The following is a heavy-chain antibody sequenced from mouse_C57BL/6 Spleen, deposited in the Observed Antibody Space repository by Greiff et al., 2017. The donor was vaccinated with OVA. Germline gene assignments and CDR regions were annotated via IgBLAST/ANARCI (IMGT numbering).Heavy chain of an antibody. J-gene: IGHJ3*01. V-gene: IGHV14-3*01. CDR3: ARSGSGPTWFAY. Sequence: EVQLQQSVAELVRPGASVKLSCTASGFNNKNTYMHWVKQRPEQGLEWIGRIDPANGNTKYAPKFQGKATITADTSSNTAYLQLSSLTSEDTAIYYCARSGSGPTWFAYWGQGTLVTVSA. CDR2: IDPANGNT. D-gene: IGHD3-2*02. CDR1: GFNNKNTY.